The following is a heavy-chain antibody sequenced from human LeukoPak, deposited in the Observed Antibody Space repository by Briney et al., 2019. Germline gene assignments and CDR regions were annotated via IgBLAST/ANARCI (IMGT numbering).Heavy chain of an antibody. J-gene: IGHJ4*02. CDR1: GFTFSTYW. CDR2: SNSDGSTT. V-gene: IGHV3-74*01. D-gene: IGHD1-26*01. CDR3: VRSLLGGDDY. Sequence: GGSLRLSCAASGFTFSTYWMHWVRQAPGKGLVWLSRSNSDGSTTTYADSVKGRFTISRDNAKNTLYLQMNSLRVEDTAVYYCVRSLLGGDDYWGQGTLVTVSS.